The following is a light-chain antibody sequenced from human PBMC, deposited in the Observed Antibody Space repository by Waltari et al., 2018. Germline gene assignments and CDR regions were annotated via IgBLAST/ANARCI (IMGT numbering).Light chain of an antibody. V-gene: IGKV3-11*01. CDR2: DAS. CDR1: QSVSSY. CDR3: QHRSNWPLFT. J-gene: IGKJ3*01. Sequence: EIVLTQSPATLSLSPGARATLSCRASQSVSSYLAWYRQKPGQAPRLLIYDASNRATGIPARFSGSGSGTDFTLTISSLEPEDFAVYYCQHRSNWPLFTFGPGTKVDFK.